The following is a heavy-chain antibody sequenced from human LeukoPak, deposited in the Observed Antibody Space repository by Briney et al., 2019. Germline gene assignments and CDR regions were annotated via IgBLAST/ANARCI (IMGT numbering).Heavy chain of an antibody. D-gene: IGHD1-26*01. J-gene: IGHJ4*02. CDR2: IKQDGSEK. CDR3: ARSIGGYYFDY. Sequence: QAGGSLRLSCAASGFTLSSYWMSWVRQAPGKGLEWVANIKQDGSEKYYVDSVKGRFTISRDNAKNSLYLQMNSLRAEDTAVYYCARSIGGYYFDYWGQGTLVTVSS. V-gene: IGHV3-7*01. CDR1: GFTLSSYW.